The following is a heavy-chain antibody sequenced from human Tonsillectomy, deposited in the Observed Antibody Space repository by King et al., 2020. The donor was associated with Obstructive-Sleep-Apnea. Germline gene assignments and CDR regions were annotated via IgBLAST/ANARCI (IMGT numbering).Heavy chain of an antibody. J-gene: IGHJ4*02. Sequence: VQLQQWGAGLLKPSETLSLTCAVYGGSFSGYYWSWIRQPPGKGLEWIGEINHSGSTTYNPSLKRRVTISVDMYKNQFSLKLSSVTAADTAVYYCAREGTISGWPSFDYWGQGTLVTVSS. V-gene: IGHV4-34*01. D-gene: IGHD6-19*01. CDR2: INHSGST. CDR1: GGSFSGYY. CDR3: AREGTISGWPSFDY.